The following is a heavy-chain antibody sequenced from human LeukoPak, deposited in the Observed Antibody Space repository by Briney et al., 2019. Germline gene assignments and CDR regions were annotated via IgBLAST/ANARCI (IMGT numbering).Heavy chain of an antibody. CDR2: ISNDGSRK. J-gene: IGHJ4*02. CDR3: ARDRAWNYFDY. Sequence: PGGSLRLSCAASGFTFSNYWMHWVRQAPGKGLEWVAIISNDGSRKYYAHSVEGRFTISRDNSKNTLYLQMDSLRAEDTAVYYCARDRAWNYFDYWGQGTLVTVSS. CDR1: GFTFSNYW. D-gene: IGHD3-3*01. V-gene: IGHV3-30*03.